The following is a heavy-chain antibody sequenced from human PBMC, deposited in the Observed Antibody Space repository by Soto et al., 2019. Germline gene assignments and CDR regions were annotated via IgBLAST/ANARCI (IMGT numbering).Heavy chain of an antibody. CDR2: VYSGGAT. D-gene: IGHD3-10*01. Sequence: QLVETGGGLIQPGTSLTLSCAASGFSVSRNYMTWVRQAPGKGLEWVSFVYSGGATFYADSVKGRFILSRDDSQNTMYLQMNSLRAEDTAVYSCARVPGRLWGRGTLVTVAS. J-gene: IGHJ4*02. CDR3: ARVPGRL. CDR1: GFSVSRNY. V-gene: IGHV3-53*02.